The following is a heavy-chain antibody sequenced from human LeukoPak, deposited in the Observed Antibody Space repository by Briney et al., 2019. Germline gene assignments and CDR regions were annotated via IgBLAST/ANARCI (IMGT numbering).Heavy chain of an antibody. D-gene: IGHD6-13*01. Sequence: PGGSLRLSCAASGFTFSSYSMNWVRQAPGKGLEWVSYISSSSSTIYYADSVKGRFTISRDNAKNSLYLQMNSLRAEDTAVYYCAREKLYSSSWYPHSDYYYGMDVWGQGTTVTVSS. V-gene: IGHV3-48*04. J-gene: IGHJ6*02. CDR3: AREKLYSSSWYPHSDYYYGMDV. CDR2: ISSSSSTI. CDR1: GFTFSSYS.